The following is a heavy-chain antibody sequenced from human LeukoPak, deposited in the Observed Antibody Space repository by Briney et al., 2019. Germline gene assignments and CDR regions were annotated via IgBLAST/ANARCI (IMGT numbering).Heavy chain of an antibody. CDR1: GFTFSSYG. V-gene: IGHV3-30*18. CDR2: ISYDGSNK. CDR3: AKDGNYDILTGYYGCYFDY. Sequence: GGSLRLSCAASGFTFSSYGMHWVRQAPGKGLEWVAVISYDGSNKYYADSVKGRFTISRDNSKNTLYLQMNSLRAEDTAVYYCAKDGNYDILTGYYGCYFDYWGQGTLVTVSS. D-gene: IGHD3-9*01. J-gene: IGHJ4*02.